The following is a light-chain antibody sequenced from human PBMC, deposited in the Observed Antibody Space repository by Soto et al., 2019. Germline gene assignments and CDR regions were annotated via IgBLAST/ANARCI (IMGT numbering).Light chain of an antibody. CDR2: KLS. Sequence: DIQLTQSPSTLSASVGDRVTITCRASQTITNWLAWYQQKPGKAPNLLIYKLSTLESGVPSRFSGGGSGTEFTLTISSLQPEDFATYYCQHYNSHSPWTFGQGTNVEIK. CDR3: QHYNSHSPWT. CDR1: QTITNW. V-gene: IGKV1-5*03. J-gene: IGKJ1*01.